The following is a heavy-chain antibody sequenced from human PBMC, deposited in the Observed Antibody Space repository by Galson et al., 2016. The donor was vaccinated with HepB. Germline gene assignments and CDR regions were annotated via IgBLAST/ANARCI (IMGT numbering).Heavy chain of an antibody. CDR1: GFTFSNYS. Sequence: SLRLSCAASGFTFSNYSMTWVRQAPGKGLVWVSRIKGDGSYTNYADSVKGRFTISRDNAKNTLYLQMNSLRADDTAVYYCVRVGDAYNFDYWGQGTLVTVSS. CDR3: VRVGDAYNFDY. CDR2: IKGDGSYT. V-gene: IGHV3-74*01. J-gene: IGHJ4*02. D-gene: IGHD5-24*01.